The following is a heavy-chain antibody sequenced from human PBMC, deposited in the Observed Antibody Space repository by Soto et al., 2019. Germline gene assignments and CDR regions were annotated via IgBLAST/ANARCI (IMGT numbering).Heavy chain of an antibody. D-gene: IGHD3-22*01. V-gene: IGHV4-34*01. CDR2: IIHSGGT. CDR3: ARGSEYYDI. CDR1: GGSFNNHY. J-gene: IGHJ4*02. Sequence: SETLSLTCAVYGGSFNNHYWSWIRQPPGKGLDWIGEIIHSGGTNYNASLKSRVTISVDTSKSQFSLKLSSVTAADTAVYYCARGSEYYDIWGQGILVTVSS.